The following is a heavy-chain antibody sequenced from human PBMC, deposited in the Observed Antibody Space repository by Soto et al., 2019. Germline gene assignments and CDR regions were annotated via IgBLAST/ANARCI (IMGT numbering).Heavy chain of an antibody. Sequence: GGSLRLSCAASGFTFSDYYMSWIRQAPGKGLEWVSYISSSGSTIYYADSVKGRFTISRDNAKNSLYLQMNSLRAEDTAVYYCARVWWFGELLPQSAFDIWGQGTMVTVSS. CDR2: ISSSGSTI. J-gene: IGHJ3*02. V-gene: IGHV3-11*01. D-gene: IGHD3-10*01. CDR1: GFTFSDYY. CDR3: ARVWWFGELLPQSAFDI.